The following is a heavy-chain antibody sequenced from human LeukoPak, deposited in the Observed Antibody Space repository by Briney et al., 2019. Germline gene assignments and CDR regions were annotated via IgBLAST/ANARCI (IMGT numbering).Heavy chain of an antibody. Sequence: GGSLRLSCAASGFSFSTYAISWVRQAPGKGLEWVSCISTTSGYIFYADSVRGRFTISRDNAKNSVYLQMDSLRAEDTAVYYCARGGIITSYSFEIWGQGTMVTVSS. D-gene: IGHD1-26*01. J-gene: IGHJ3*02. CDR1: GFSFSTYA. CDR3: ARGGIITSYSFEI. CDR2: ISTTSGYI. V-gene: IGHV3-21*01.